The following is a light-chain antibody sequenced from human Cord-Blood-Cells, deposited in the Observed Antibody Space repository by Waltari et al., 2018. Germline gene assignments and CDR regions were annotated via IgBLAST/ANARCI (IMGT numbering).Light chain of an antibody. Sequence: SSDLTQDTAVSVALGQTVKLPCPGDSLRSDYCSGYQQKPGQTPVLVIYGKNNRPSGIPDRFSGSSSGNTASLTITGAQAEDEADYYCNSRDRSGNHWVFGGGTKLTVL. CDR3: NSRDRSGNHWV. CDR2: GKN. V-gene: IGLV3-19*01. J-gene: IGLJ3*02. CDR1: SLRSDY.